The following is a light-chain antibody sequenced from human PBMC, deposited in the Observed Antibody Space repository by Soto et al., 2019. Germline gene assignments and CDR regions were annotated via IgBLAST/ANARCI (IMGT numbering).Light chain of an antibody. J-gene: IGLJ1*01. CDR3: SSYAGTNRV. CDR1: SSNFGAGFD. Sequence: QSVLTQPPSVSGAPGQWGTISCTGSSSNFGAGFDVHWYQQLPGTAPKLLIYGITNRPSGVPDRFSGTKSGTSASLAITGLQAEDEAEYYCSSYAGTNRVFGTGTKLTVL. V-gene: IGLV1-40*01. CDR2: GIT.